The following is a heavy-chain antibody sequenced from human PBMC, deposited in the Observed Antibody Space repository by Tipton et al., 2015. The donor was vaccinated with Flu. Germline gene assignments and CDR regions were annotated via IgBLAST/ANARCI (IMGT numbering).Heavy chain of an antibody. CDR2: IYGGDSDP. Sequence: QSGAEVKKPGESLKISCKGSGYIFTTFWIGWVRQMPGKGLEWMGIIYGGDSDPRYSPSFEGQVTISADKSITTAYLQWSSLKASDTAMYYCARVIVTGNDVFDIWGRGTMVTVSS. D-gene: IGHD3-22*01. CDR1: GYIFTTFW. CDR3: ARVIVTGNDVFDI. J-gene: IGHJ3*02. V-gene: IGHV5-51*01.